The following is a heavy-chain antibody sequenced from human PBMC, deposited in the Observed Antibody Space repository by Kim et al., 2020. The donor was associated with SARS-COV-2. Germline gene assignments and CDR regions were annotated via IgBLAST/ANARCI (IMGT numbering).Heavy chain of an antibody. CDR3: ARGNYGLGV. J-gene: IGHJ6*02. V-gene: IGHV3-30*07. CDR2: GINR. Sequence: GINRYYADSVKGRFTISRDNSENTLFLQMDSLRDEDSAVYYCARGNYGLGVWGQGTTVTVSS.